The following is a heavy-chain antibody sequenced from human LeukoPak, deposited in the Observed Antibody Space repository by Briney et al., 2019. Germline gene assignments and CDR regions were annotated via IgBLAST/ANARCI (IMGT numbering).Heavy chain of an antibody. D-gene: IGHD2-2*01. CDR2: ISGSCGST. Sequence: GGSLRLSCAASGFTFSSYAMSWVRQAPGKGLEWVSAISGSCGSTYYADFLKGRFTISRDNSKNSLYLQMNSLTSEDTVVYYCAKVRDIVVVHDAFDIWGQGTMVTVSS. J-gene: IGHJ3*02. V-gene: IGHV3-23*01. CDR1: GFTFSSYA. CDR3: AKVRDIVVVHDAFDI.